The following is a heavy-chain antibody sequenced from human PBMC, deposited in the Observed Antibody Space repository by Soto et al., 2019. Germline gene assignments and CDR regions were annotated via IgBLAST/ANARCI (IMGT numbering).Heavy chain of an antibody. CDR3: ARSMRITMVRGATFDY. J-gene: IGHJ4*02. D-gene: IGHD3-10*01. V-gene: IGHV4-31*03. Sequence: QVQLQESGPGLVKPSQTLSLTCTVSGGSISSGGYYWSWIRQHPGKGLEWMGYIYYRGSTYYNPTLESRVTRSVDTSKSQFPLKLSSVTAAATAVYYCARSMRITMVRGATFDYWGQGTLVTVSS. CDR2: IYYRGST. CDR1: GGSISSGGYY.